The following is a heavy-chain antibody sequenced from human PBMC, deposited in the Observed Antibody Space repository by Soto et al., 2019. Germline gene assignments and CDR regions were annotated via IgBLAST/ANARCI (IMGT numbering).Heavy chain of an antibody. Sequence: SVKVSCKASGGTFSSYAISWVRQAPGRGLEWMGGIIPIFGTANYAQKFQGRVTITADESTSTAYMELSSLRSEDTAVYYCASTGVLYSYGRNWFDPWGQGTLVTVSS. D-gene: IGHD5-18*01. CDR1: GGTFSSYA. CDR3: ASTGVLYSYGRNWFDP. V-gene: IGHV1-69*13. CDR2: IIPIFGTA. J-gene: IGHJ5*02.